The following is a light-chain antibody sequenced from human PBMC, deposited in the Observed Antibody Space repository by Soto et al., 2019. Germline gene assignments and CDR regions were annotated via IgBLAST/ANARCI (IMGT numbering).Light chain of an antibody. CDR1: QSISSN. CDR3: QQYNNWPLT. Sequence: DIVMTQSPATLSVSPGERATLSCRASQSISSNLAWYQQKPGQPPRLLIDGASTMATGISARFSGSGSGTEFTLTISTLQSEDLAVYYGQQYNNWPLTFGQGTRLEIK. J-gene: IGKJ5*01. V-gene: IGKV3-15*01. CDR2: GAS.